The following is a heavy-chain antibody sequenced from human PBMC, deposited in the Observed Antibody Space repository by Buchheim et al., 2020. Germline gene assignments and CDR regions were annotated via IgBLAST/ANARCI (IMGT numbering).Heavy chain of an antibody. CDR2: INHSGST. CDR1: GGSFSGYY. J-gene: IGHJ4*02. CDR3: ARGRGRNYYDSSGYFDY. D-gene: IGHD3-22*01. Sequence: QVQLQQRGAGLLKPSETLSLTCAVYGGSFSGYYWSWIRQPPGKGLEWIGEINHSGSTNYNPSLKSRVTISVDTSKNQFSLKLSSVTAADTAVYYCARGRGRNYYDSSGYFDYWGQGTL. V-gene: IGHV4-34*01.